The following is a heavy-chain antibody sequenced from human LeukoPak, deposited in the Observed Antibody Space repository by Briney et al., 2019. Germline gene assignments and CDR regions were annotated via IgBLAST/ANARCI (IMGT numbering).Heavy chain of an antibody. J-gene: IGHJ4*02. CDR1: GFTFSDYY. CDR3: AREITMVRGGKCSFDY. CDR2: ISSSGSTI. Sequence: GGSLRLSCAASGFTFSDYYTSWIRQAPGKGLEWVSYISSSGSTIYYADSVKGRFTISRDNAKNSLYLQMNSLRAEDTAVYYCAREITMVRGGKCSFDYWGQGTLVTVSS. D-gene: IGHD3-10*01. V-gene: IGHV3-11*04.